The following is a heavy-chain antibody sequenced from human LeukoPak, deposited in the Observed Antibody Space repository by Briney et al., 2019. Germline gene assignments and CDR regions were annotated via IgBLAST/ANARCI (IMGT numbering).Heavy chain of an antibody. D-gene: IGHD1-26*01. CDR2: INPNSGGT. Sequence: ASVKVSCKASRYTFTGYYMHWVRQAPGQGLEWMGWINPNSGGTNYAQKFQGRVTMTRDTSISTAYMELSRLRSDDTAVYYCARELEWEPGRGYYYYGMDVWGQGTTVTVSS. CDR1: RYTFTGYY. J-gene: IGHJ6*02. CDR3: ARELEWEPGRGYYYYGMDV. V-gene: IGHV1-2*02.